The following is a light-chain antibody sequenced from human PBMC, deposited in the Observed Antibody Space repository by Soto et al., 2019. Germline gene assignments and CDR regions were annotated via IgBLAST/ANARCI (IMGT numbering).Light chain of an antibody. V-gene: IGKV3-20*01. CDR1: QSVSGSY. CDR3: QHYGRSPPDT. Sequence: EIVLTQSPGTLSLSLGERATLSCRASQSVSGSYVAWYQQKPGQAPRLLIFGTSNRAAGIPDRFSAGGSGTDFSLTISRLEPEDFAVYYWQHYGRSPPDTFGQGTKLEIK. J-gene: IGKJ2*01. CDR2: GTS.